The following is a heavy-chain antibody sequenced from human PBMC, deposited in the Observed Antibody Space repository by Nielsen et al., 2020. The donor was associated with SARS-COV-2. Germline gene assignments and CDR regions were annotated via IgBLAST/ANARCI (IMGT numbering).Heavy chain of an antibody. Sequence: GGSLRLSCAASGFTFSDYWMSWVRQAPGKGLEWVANIHQDGGETRYADSVKGRFTISRDNAKNSLYLQMNSLRAEDMAMYYCARNFYGSGSYPFDPWGQGTLVTVSS. CDR2: IHQDGGET. D-gene: IGHD3-10*01. V-gene: IGHV3-7*03. CDR1: GFTFSDYW. CDR3: ARNFYGSGSYPFDP. J-gene: IGHJ5*02.